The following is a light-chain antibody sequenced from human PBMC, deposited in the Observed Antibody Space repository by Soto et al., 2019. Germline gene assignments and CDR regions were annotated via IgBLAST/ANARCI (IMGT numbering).Light chain of an antibody. CDR1: TSDIGSHYT. J-gene: IGLJ2*01. CDR3: SSYRSRDTPVV. V-gene: IGLV2-14*01. Sequence: QSVLTQPASVSGSPGQSITIPCTGTTSDIGSHYTVSWYQQHPGKAPKLMIYDVTNRPSGVSYRSSGSKSGITASLTISGLQAEDEADYYCSSYRSRDTPVVFGGGTKVTVL. CDR2: DVT.